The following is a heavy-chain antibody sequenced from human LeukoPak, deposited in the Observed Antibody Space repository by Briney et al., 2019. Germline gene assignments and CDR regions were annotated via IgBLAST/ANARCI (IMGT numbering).Heavy chain of an antibody. CDR2: IYYSGST. J-gene: IGHJ6*04. CDR1: GGSISSSSYY. D-gene: IGHD3-9*01. Sequence: PSETLSLTCTVSGGSISSSSYYWGWIRQPPGKGLEWIGSIYYSGSTYYNPSLKSRVTISVDTSKNQFSLKLSSVTAADTAVYYCARHAAFHYGILTGYYDVWGKGTTVTVSS. CDR3: ARHAAFHYGILTGYYDV. V-gene: IGHV4-39*01.